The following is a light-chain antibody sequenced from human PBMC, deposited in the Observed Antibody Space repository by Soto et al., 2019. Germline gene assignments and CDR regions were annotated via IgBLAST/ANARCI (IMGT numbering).Light chain of an antibody. V-gene: IGLV2-14*01. Sequence: QSVLAQPASVSWSPGQSITISCTGSSSDVGGYNYVSWYQQLAGKAPKLMIDEVSNRPSGVSNRFSGSKSGNTASLTISGLRAEDEADYYCMSYTSSSTLFVFGTGTKVTVL. J-gene: IGLJ1*01. CDR1: SSDVGGYNY. CDR3: MSYTSSSTLFV. CDR2: EVS.